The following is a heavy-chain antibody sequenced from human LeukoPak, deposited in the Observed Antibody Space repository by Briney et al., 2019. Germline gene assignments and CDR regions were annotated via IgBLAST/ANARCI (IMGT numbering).Heavy chain of an antibody. J-gene: IGHJ4*02. CDR1: GYSFSNYY. CDR3: ASRTGSYYPFDS. D-gene: IGHD1-26*01. Sequence: GEALQISCKGSGYSFSNYYIDWVRQMPRKGLEWMGVMYPGGSDIRYSPSFQRQVTISADKSIDTAYLQWSSLEASDSAMYYCASRTGSYYPFDSWGQGTLVTVSS. CDR2: MYPGGSDI. V-gene: IGHV5-51*01.